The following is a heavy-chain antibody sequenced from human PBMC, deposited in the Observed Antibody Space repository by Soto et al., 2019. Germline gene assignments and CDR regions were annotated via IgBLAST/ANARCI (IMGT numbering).Heavy chain of an antibody. CDR2: IYYSGST. D-gene: IGHD3-9*01. V-gene: IGHV4-30-4*01. Sequence: PSETLSLTCTVSGGSISSGDYYWSWIRQPPGKGLEWIGYIYYSGSTYYNPSLKSRVTISVDTSKNQFSLKLSSVTAADTAVYYCARGASPLRYFDWLPQNYFDYWGQGTLVTVSS. J-gene: IGHJ4*02. CDR3: ARGASPLRYFDWLPQNYFDY. CDR1: GGSISSGDYY.